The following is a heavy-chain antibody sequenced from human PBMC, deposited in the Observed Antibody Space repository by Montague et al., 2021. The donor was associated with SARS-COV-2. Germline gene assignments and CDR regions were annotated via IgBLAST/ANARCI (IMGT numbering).Heavy chain of an antibody. CDR1: GGSISSYY. CDR2: IYYSGST. D-gene: IGHD3-9*01. V-gene: IGHV4-59*08. Sequence: SETLSLTCTVSGGSISSYYWSWIRQPPGKGLEWIGYIYYSGSTNYNPSLKSRVTISVDTSKNQFSLKLSSVTAADTAVYYCARLGLRYLDWLLLGEGYFDYWGQGTLDTVSS. CDR3: ARLGLRYLDWLLLGEGYFDY. J-gene: IGHJ4*02.